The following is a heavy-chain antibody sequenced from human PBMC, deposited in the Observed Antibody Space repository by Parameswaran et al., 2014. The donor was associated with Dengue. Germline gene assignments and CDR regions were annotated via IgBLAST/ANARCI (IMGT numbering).Heavy chain of an antibody. CDR2: ISNSRSYI. J-gene: IGHJ4*02. V-gene: IGHV3-21*01. D-gene: IGHD4-23*01. CDR3: ARDIMGGNSALYDY. CDR1: GFTFSNYS. Sequence: LKISCAASGFTFSNYSMNWVRQAPGKGLEWVSSISNSRSYIYYADSVKGRFTISRGNAKNSLYLQMNSLRAEDTAVYYCARDIMGGNSALYDYWGQGTLVTVSS.